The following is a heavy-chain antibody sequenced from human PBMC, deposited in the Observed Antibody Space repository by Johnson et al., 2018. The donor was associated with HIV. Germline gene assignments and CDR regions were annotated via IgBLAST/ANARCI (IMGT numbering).Heavy chain of an antibody. CDR2: ISGSGGST. Sequence: VQLVESGGGLVPPGGSLRLSCAASGFTFSTYAMSWVRQAPGKGLEWVSAISGSGGSTYYADSVKGRFTISSDHSTNTLYLQMNSLRAEDTAVFYCAKVGNYYDISGYYYSTTRGAFDIWGQGTMVTVSA. CDR1: GFTFSTYA. J-gene: IGHJ3*02. CDR3: AKVGNYYDISGYYYSTTRGAFDI. D-gene: IGHD3-22*01. V-gene: IGHV3-23*04.